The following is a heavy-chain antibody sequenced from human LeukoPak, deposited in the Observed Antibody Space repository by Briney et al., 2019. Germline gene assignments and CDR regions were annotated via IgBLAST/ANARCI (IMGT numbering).Heavy chain of an antibody. CDR3: AAYSYGYVHWYFDL. D-gene: IGHD5-18*01. CDR1: GGSGSSGGNY. V-gene: IGHV4-31*03. CDR2: IYSTGST. J-gene: IGHJ2*01. Sequence: SETLSLTCSVSGGSGSSGGNYWSWIRQYPGKGLEWIGYIYSTGSTNYNPSLKSRVTISVDTSKNQFSLKLSSVTAADTAVYYCAAYSYGYVHWYFDLWGRGTLVSDSS.